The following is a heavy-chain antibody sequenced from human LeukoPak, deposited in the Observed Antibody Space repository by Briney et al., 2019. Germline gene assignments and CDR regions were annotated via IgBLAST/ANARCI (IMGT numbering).Heavy chain of an antibody. CDR3: AKMDDAFDI. Sequence: PGRSLRLSCAASGFTFSSYGMHWVRQAPAKGLEWVAVISYDGSNKYYADSVKGRFAISRDNSKNTLYLQMNSLRAEDTAVYYCAKMDDAFDIWGQGTMVTVSS. J-gene: IGHJ3*02. V-gene: IGHV3-30*18. D-gene: IGHD3/OR15-3a*01. CDR2: ISYDGSNK. CDR1: GFTFSSYG.